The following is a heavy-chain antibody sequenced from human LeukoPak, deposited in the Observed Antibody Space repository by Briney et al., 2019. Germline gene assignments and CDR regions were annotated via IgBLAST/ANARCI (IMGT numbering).Heavy chain of an antibody. CDR3: AREGYSNYGQNYYYYYMDV. Sequence: GGSLRLSCAASGFTFSDYYMSCLRQAPGKGQEWVSYISSSGSTIYYAVSVKGRFTISRDNAKNSLYLQMNSLRAEDTAVYYCAREGYSNYGQNYYYYYMDVWGKGTTVTVSS. D-gene: IGHD4-11*01. V-gene: IGHV3-11*01. CDR2: ISSSGSTI. J-gene: IGHJ6*03. CDR1: GFTFSDYY.